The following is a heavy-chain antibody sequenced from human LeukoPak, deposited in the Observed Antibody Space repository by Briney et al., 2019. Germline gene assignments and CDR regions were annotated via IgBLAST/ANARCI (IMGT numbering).Heavy chain of an antibody. Sequence: ASVKVSCKASGYTFTGYYMHWVRQAPGQGLEWMGWINPNSGGTNYAQKFQGRVTMTRDTSISTAYMELSRLRSDDTAVYYCARIGPPSPDYYYYMDVWGKGTTVTVSS. CDR3: ARIGPPSPDYYYYMDV. CDR2: INPNSGGT. V-gene: IGHV1-2*02. CDR1: GYTFTGYY. J-gene: IGHJ6*03.